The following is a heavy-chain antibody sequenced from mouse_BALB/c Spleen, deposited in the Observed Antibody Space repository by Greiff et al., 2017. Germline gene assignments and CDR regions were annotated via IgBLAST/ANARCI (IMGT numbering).Heavy chain of an antibody. V-gene: IGHV5-6-5*01. CDR1: GFTFSSYA. J-gene: IGHJ4*01. Sequence: EVMLVESGGGLVKPGGSLKLSCAASGFTFSSYAMSWVRQTPEKRLEWVASISSGGSTYYPDSVKGRFTISRDNARNILYLQMSSLRSEDTAMYYCAREREGNWDYYAMDYWGQGTSVTVSS. CDR3: AREREGNWDYYAMDY. CDR2: ISSGGST. D-gene: IGHD4-1*01.